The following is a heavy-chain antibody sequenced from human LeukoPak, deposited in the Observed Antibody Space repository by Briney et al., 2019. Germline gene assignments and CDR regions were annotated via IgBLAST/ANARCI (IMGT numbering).Heavy chain of an antibody. CDR1: GFTFSTYA. CDR2: INASGYST. D-gene: IGHD2-21*02. V-gene: IGHV3-23*01. CDR3: ARDLTAFDY. J-gene: IGHJ4*02. Sequence: GGSLRLSCAASGFTFSTYAMSWVRQAPGKGLEWVSGINASGYSTYYADSVKGRFTISRDNSKNTLYLQMNTLRAEDTAVYYCARDLTAFDYWGQGILVTVSS.